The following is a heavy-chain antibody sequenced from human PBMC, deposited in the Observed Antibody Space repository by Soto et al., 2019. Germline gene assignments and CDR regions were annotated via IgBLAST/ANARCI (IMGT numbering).Heavy chain of an antibody. CDR2: IYYSGST. D-gene: IGHD3-9*01. J-gene: IGHJ4*02. CDR3: ARGYYDILTGNEPIDY. Sequence: PSETLSLTCTVSGGSISSYYWSWIRQPPGKGLEWIGYIYYSGSTNYNPSLKSRVTISVDTSKNQFSLKLSSVTAADTAVYYCARGYYDILTGNEPIDYWGQGTLVTVSS. CDR1: GGSISSYY. V-gene: IGHV4-59*01.